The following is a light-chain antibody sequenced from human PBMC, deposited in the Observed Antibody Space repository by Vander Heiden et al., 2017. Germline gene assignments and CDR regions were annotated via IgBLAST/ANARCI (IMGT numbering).Light chain of an antibody. CDR2: AAS. V-gene: IGKV1-27*01. CDR1: QGISLY. J-gene: IGKJ3*01. CDR3: QKYNNAPFT. Sequence: DLQITQSPSSLSASVGDRVTITCRASQGISLYVAWYQQKPGKAPKLLIYAASTWQSGVPSRFSGSGSGTDFTLTISTLQPEDVGTYYCQKYNNAPFTFGPGTTVDFK.